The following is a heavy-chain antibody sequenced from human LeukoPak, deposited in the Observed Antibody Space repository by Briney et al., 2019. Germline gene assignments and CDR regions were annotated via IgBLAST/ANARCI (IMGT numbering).Heavy chain of an antibody. CDR1: GFTFSSYS. CDR3: VRDSTYAFDN. CDR2: IGPSSIPI. J-gene: IGHJ4*02. V-gene: IGHV3-48*01. Sequence: GGSLRLSCAASGFTFSSYSMNWVRQAPGKGLEWASYIGPSSIPISYADSVRGRFTTSRDNAKNSLYLEMNSLRAEDTAVYYCVRDSTYAFDNWGQGTLVTVSS.